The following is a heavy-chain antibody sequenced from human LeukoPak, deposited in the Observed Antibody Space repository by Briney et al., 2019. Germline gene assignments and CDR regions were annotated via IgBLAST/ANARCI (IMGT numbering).Heavy chain of an antibody. J-gene: IGHJ4*02. CDR2: INPSGGST. V-gene: IGHV1-46*03. CDR1: GYTFTSYY. CDR3: AREKIIVGATFVFDY. Sequence: ASVKVSCKASGYTFTSYYMHWVRQAPGQGLEWMGIINPSGGSTSYAQKFQGRVTMTRDTSTSTVYMELSSLRSEDTAVYNCAREKIIVGATFVFDYWGQGTLVTVSS. D-gene: IGHD1-26*01.